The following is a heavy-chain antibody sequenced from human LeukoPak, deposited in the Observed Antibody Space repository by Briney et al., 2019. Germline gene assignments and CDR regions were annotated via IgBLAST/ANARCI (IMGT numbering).Heavy chain of an antibody. V-gene: IGHV4-34*01. CDR2: IKHSGST. CDR3: ARARHGYIYGYRPNELGHFFDY. Sequence: SETLSLTCAVYGGSLSGYYWSWIRQPPGKGLEWIGEIKHSGSTNYNPSLKSRVTISVDTSKNQFSLKLSSVTAADTAVYYCARARHGYIYGYRPNELGHFFDYWGQGTLVTVSS. J-gene: IGHJ4*02. D-gene: IGHD5-18*01. CDR1: GGSLSGYY.